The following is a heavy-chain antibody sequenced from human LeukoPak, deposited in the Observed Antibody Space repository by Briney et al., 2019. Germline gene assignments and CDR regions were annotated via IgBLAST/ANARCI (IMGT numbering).Heavy chain of an antibody. D-gene: IGHD6-6*01. CDR2: IDNGGSDT. J-gene: IGHJ5*02. Sequence: KGXXXXSRIDNGGSDTTYADSVRGRFTISRDNAKNTLYLQMDSLRAEDTAVYYCVRDRPHNWFDPWGQGTLVTVSS. V-gene: IGHV3-74*01. CDR3: VRDRPHNWFDP.